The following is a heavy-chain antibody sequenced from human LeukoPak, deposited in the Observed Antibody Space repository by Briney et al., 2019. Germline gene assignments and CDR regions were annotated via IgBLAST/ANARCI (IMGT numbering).Heavy chain of an antibody. D-gene: IGHD6-19*01. Sequence: SETLPLTCTVSGGSISSYYWSWIRQPPGKGLEWIGYIYYSGSTNYNPSLKSRVTISVDTSKNQFSLKLSSVTAADTAVYSCARRHSSGWYDWDYWRQGTLVTVSS. J-gene: IGHJ4*02. CDR2: IYYSGST. CDR1: GGSISSYY. CDR3: ARRHSSGWYDWDY. V-gene: IGHV4-59*08.